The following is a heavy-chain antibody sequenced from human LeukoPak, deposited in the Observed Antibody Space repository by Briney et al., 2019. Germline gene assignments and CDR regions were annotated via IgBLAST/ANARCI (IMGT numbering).Heavy chain of an antibody. Sequence: PSETLSLTCTVSGGSISSYYWSWIRQPAGKGLEWIGRIYTSGSTNYNPSLKSRVTMSVDTSKNQFSLKLSSVTAADTAVYYCARDMLGSGWDSDYYYYYMDVWGKGTTVTISS. CDR2: IYTSGST. CDR3: ARDMLGSGWDSDYYYYYMDV. CDR1: GGSISSYY. V-gene: IGHV4-4*07. D-gene: IGHD6-19*01. J-gene: IGHJ6*03.